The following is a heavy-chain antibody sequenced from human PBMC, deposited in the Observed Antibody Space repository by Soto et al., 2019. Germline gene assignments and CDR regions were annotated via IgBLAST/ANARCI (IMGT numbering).Heavy chain of an antibody. Sequence: QVQLVQSGAEVKKPGASVKVSCKASGYTFTSYDIIWVRQATGQGLEWMGWMNPSTGNTDSAEKFQGRLTMTRNTSISTVYMELTSLSFEDTDVYYGARGRIIVAGGFDPWGQGALVTVSS. CDR1: GYTFTSYD. CDR2: MNPSTGNT. D-gene: IGHD6-19*01. CDR3: ARGRIIVAGGFDP. V-gene: IGHV1-8*01. J-gene: IGHJ5*02.